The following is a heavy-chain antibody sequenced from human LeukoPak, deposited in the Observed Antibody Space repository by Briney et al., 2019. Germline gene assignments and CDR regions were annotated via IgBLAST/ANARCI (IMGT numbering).Heavy chain of an antibody. J-gene: IGHJ4*02. CDR3: ATSPLAWYPQLEVDY. CDR2: IIPIFGTA. V-gene: IGHV1-69*06. D-gene: IGHD6-6*01. CDR1: GGTFSSYA. Sequence: SVNVSCKASGGTFSSYAISWVRQAPGQGLEWMGGIIPIFGTAIYAQKFQGRVTMTEDTSTDTAYMELSSLRSEDTAVYYCATSPLAWYPQLEVDYWGQGTLVTVSS.